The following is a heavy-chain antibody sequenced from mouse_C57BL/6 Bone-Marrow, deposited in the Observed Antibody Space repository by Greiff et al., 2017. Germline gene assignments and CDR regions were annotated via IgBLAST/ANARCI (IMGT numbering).Heavy chain of an antibody. D-gene: IGHD2-3*01. J-gene: IGHJ3*01. CDR3: AMGWLLRKFAY. CDR1: GYTFTSYW. CDR2: IHPSDSDT. V-gene: IGHV1-74*01. Sequence: QVHVKQPGAELVKPGASVKVSCKASGYTFTSYWMHWVKQRPGQGLEWIGRIHPSDSDTNYNQKFKGKATLTVDKSSSTAYMQLSSLTSEDSAVYYWAMGWLLRKFAYWGQGTLVTVSA.